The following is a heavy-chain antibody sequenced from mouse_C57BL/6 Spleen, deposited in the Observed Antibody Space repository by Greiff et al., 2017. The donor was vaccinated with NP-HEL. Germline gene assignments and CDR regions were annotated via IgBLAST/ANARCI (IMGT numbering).Heavy chain of an antibody. CDR2: ISDGGSYT. CDR1: GFTFSSYA. Sequence: DVKLQESGGGLVKPGGSLKLSCAASGFTFSSYAMSWVRQTPEKRLEWVATISDGGSYTYYPDNVKGRFTISRDNAKNNLYLQMSHLKSEDTAMYYCARGRDYAMDYWGQGTSVTVSS. J-gene: IGHJ4*01. CDR3: ARGRDYAMDY. V-gene: IGHV5-4*03.